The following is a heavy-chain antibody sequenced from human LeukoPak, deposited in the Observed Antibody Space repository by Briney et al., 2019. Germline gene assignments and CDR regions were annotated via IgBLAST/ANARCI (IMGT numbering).Heavy chain of an antibody. Sequence: SETLSLTCNVSGASISNYYWSWIRQSPGKGLEWIGSIYYSGSTNYNPSLESRVTISFDTSRNYFSLKLSSVTAADTAVYYCARGGDYAVPDFDYWGQGTLVTVSS. J-gene: IGHJ4*02. CDR3: ARGGDYAVPDFDY. V-gene: IGHV4-59*01. CDR2: IYYSGST. CDR1: GASISNYY. D-gene: IGHD4-17*01.